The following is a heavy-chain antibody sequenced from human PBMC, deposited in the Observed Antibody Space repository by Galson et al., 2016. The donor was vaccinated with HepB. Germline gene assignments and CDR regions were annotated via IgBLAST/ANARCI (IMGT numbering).Heavy chain of an antibody. CDR1: GFPFPAYV. D-gene: IGHD7-27*01. CDR2: VNWNSATL. CDR3: AKGQTNWATFDS. V-gene: IGHV3-9*01. J-gene: IGHJ4*02. Sequence: SLRLSCAASGFPFPAYVMHWVRQLPGKGLEWVSGVNWNSATLAYADSVRGRSTISRDNAENSLYLQMNSLRAEDTALYYCAKGQTNWATFDSWGQGTLVTVSS.